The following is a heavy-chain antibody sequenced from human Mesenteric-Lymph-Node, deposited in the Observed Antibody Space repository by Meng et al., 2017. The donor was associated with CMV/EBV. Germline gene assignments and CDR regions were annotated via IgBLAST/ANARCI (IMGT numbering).Heavy chain of an antibody. Sequence: GESLKISCAASGFTFSSYSMNWVRQAPGKGLEWVSCISSTSTYIYYADSVKGRFTISRDNAKNSLYLQMNSLRAEDTAVYYCARDRNEIAAANMGLDYWGQGTLVTVSS. CDR1: GFTFSSYS. J-gene: IGHJ4*02. CDR3: ARDRNEIAAANMGLDY. CDR2: ISSTSTYI. D-gene: IGHD6-13*01. V-gene: IGHV3-21*01.